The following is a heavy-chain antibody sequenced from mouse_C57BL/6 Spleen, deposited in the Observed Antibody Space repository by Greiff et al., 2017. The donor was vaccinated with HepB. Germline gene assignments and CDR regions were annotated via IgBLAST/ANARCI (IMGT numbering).Heavy chain of an antibody. Sequence: QVQLKESGAELVRPGASVTLSCKASGYTFTDYEMHWVKQTPVHGLEWIGAIDPETGGTAYNQKFKGKAILTADKSSSTAYMELRSLTSEDSAVYDCTKIPYYSYWYFDVWGTGTTVTVSS. CDR1: GYTFTDYE. J-gene: IGHJ1*03. V-gene: IGHV1-15*01. D-gene: IGHD2-12*01. CDR3: TKIPYYSYWYFDV. CDR2: IDPETGGT.